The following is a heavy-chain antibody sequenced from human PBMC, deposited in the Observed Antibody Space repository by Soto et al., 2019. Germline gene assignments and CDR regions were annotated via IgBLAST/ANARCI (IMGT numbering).Heavy chain of an antibody. CDR2: IGTAGDT. V-gene: IGHV3-13*01. Sequence: AGGSLRRSCAASGFIFSSYDMHGVRQATGKGLEWVSTIGTAGDTYYPGSVKGRFTISRENAKNSLYLQMNSLRDGDTAVYYCARGGRGYNYGTFDYWGQGTLVTVSS. CDR1: GFIFSSYD. CDR3: ARGGRGYNYGTFDY. J-gene: IGHJ4*02. D-gene: IGHD5-18*01.